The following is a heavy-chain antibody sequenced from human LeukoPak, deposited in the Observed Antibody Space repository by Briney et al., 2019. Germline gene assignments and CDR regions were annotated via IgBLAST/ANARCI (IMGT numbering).Heavy chain of an antibody. V-gene: IGHV3-23*01. D-gene: IGHD1-26*01. CDR3: AKMKGHPLPKYYMDV. J-gene: IGHJ6*01. Sequence: PGGSLSLSCEASGFTFSGFAISGFRGPPGKGWEWVPVISGSGDNTLYADSVKGRFTISRDNSKNTLYLEMNSLRAEDTAIYYCAKMKGHPLPKYYMDVWGQGTTVTVSS. CDR2: ISGSGDNT. CDR1: GFTFSGFA.